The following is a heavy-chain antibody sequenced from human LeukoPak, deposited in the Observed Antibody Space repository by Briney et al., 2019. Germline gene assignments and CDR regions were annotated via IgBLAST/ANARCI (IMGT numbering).Heavy chain of an antibody. CDR2: MGTGDDT. CDR1: GFTLRNYD. CDR3: ARRSAAAGIDAFDI. J-gene: IGHJ3*02. V-gene: IGHV3-13*01. Sequence: GGSLRLSCAASGFTLRNYDMHWVRQPTGKGLEWVSAMGTGDDTYFSGSVKGRFTGVRENAKNTVYLQMNSLRAGDTAMYHCARRSAAAGIDAFDIWGQGTMVIVSS. D-gene: IGHD6-13*01.